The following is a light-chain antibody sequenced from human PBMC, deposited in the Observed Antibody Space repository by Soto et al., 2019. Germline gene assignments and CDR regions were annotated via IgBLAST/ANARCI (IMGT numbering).Light chain of an antibody. Sequence: QSVLTQPASVSGSPGQSIIISCTGTSSDVGGYDFVPWYQHHPGKAPKLIICDVSDRPSGVSNRFSGSKSGNTASLTISGLQAEDEGDYYCSSYTTSSTPCVFGAGTKVTVL. CDR2: DVS. CDR1: SSDVGGYDF. V-gene: IGLV2-14*03. J-gene: IGLJ1*01. CDR3: SSYTTSSTPCV.